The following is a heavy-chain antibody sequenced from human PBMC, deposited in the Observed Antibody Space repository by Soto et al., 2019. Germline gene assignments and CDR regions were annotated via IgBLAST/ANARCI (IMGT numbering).Heavy chain of an antibody. V-gene: IGHV4-59*01. J-gene: IGHJ6*02. CDR3: ARGDWNDYYYYGLDV. CDR1: GGSITNYY. D-gene: IGHD1-1*01. Sequence: QVQLQESGPGLVKPSETLSLTCAVSGGSITNYYWTWIRQPPGMGLEWIGYIYYIGSSNYNPSLKSRVNISVDTSKNQFSLKLSSVTAADTAVYYCARGDWNDYYYYGLDVWGQGTTVTVSS. CDR2: IYYIGSS.